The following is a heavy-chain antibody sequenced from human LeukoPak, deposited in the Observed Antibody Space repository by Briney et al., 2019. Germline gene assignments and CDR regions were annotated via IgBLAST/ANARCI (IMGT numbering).Heavy chain of an antibody. D-gene: IGHD2-2*01. CDR2: ISAYNGNT. J-gene: IGHJ4*02. CDR1: GYTFTSYG. CDR3: AREDCSSTSCSIDY. V-gene: IGHV1-18*01. Sequence: ASVKVSCTASGYTFTSYGISWVRQAPGQGLEWMGWISAYNGNTNYAQKLQGRVTMTTDTSTSTAYMELRSLRSDDTAVYYCAREDCSSTSCSIDYWGQGTLVTVSS.